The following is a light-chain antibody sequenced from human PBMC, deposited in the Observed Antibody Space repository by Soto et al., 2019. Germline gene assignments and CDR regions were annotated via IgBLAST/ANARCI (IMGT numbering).Light chain of an antibody. Sequence: DIQMTQSPSTLSASVGDRVTLTCRASQFIDTWLAWYQQRPGKAPKLLIYKASSLESGVPSRFSGGRSATEFTLTISSLQPDDFAAYYCQEYHALPLTFGGGTRVEI. V-gene: IGKV1-5*03. CDR1: QFIDTW. J-gene: IGKJ4*01. CDR2: KAS. CDR3: QEYHALPLT.